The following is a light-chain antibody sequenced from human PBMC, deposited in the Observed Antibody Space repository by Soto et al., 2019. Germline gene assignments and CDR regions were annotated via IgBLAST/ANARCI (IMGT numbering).Light chain of an antibody. Sequence: QSVLTQPPSASGTPGQRVTISCSGSSSNIGSNFVYWYQHLPGTAPKLLIYRNNQRPSGLPDRFSGSKSGTSASLAISGLRSEDEADYYCAAWDDSLSSVLFGGGTKLTVL. J-gene: IGLJ2*01. V-gene: IGLV1-47*01. CDR1: SSNIGSNF. CDR3: AAWDDSLSSVL. CDR2: RNN.